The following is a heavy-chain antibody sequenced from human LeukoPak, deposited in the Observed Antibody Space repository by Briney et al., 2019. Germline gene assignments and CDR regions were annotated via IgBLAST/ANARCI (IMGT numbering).Heavy chain of an antibody. V-gene: IGHV4-31*01. Sequence: SQTLSLTCTVSGGSISSGGYYWSWIRQHPGKGLEWIGYIYYCGRTYYNPSLKSLLTISVDTSKNQFSLKLSSVTAADTAVYYCARDFGSSGYPDAFDIWGQGTMVTVSS. CDR3: ARDFGSSGYPDAFDI. CDR1: GGSISSGGYY. D-gene: IGHD3-22*01. J-gene: IGHJ3*02. CDR2: IYYCGRT.